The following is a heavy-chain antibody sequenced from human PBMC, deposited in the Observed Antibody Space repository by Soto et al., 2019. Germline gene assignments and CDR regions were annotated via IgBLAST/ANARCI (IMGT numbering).Heavy chain of an antibody. CDR1: GGSITRGGYS. V-gene: IGHV4-30-2*01. D-gene: IGHD3-3*01. CDR3: AIWSPLYGMDV. J-gene: IGHJ6*02. Sequence: QLQLQESGSGLVKPSQTLSLMCDVSGGSITRGGYSWSWIRQLPGKGLEWLGYIYDNGNTYYNASLKSRVTISVDSSRNQFSRHWTSVTAADTAVYYCAIWSPLYGMDVWGQGATVTVSS. CDR2: IYDNGNT.